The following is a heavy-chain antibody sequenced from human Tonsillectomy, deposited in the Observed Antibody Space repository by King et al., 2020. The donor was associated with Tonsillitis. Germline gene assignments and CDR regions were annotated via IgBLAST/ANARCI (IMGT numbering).Heavy chain of an antibody. V-gene: IGHV4-38-2*02. Sequence: QLQESGPGLVKPSETLSLTCTVSGYSISSGYYWGWIRQPPGKGLEWIGSIYHSGSTYYNPSLKSRVTISVDTSKNQFSLKLSSVTAADTAVYYCARETGSGETYYGFWGSYYGVSNWFDPWGQGTLVTVSS. CDR3: ARETGSGETYYGFWGSYYGVSNWFDP. CDR2: IYHSGST. J-gene: IGHJ5*02. D-gene: IGHD3-3*01. CDR1: GYSISSGYY.